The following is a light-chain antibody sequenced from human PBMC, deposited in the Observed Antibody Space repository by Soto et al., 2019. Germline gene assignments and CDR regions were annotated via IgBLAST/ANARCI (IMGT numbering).Light chain of an antibody. CDR2: KAS. J-gene: IGKJ1*01. CDR3: QQYNSYWT. Sequence: DIQMNQSPSTLSASVGDRVTITCRASQSISSRLAWYQQKTGKAPKLVIYKASSLESGVPSRFSGSGSGTEFTLTISSLQPDDFATYYCQQYNSYWTFGQGSKADI. CDR1: QSISSR. V-gene: IGKV1-5*03.